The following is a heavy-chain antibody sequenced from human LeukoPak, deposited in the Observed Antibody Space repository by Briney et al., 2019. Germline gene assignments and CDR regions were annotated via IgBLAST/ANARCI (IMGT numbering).Heavy chain of an antibody. CDR2: ISYDRSNK. CDR3: ARGPRTYYDFWSVTGGFDY. V-gene: IGHV3-30-3*01. Sequence: GGSLRLSCAASGFTFSSYAMHWVRQAPGKGLEWVAVISYDRSNKYYADSVKGRFTISRDNSKNTLYLQMNSLRAEDTAVYYCARGPRTYYDFWSVTGGFDYWGQGTLVTVSS. J-gene: IGHJ4*02. D-gene: IGHD3-3*01. CDR1: GFTFSSYA.